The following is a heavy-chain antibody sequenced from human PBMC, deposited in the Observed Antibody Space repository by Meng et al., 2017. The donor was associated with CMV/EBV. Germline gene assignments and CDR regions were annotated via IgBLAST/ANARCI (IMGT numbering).Heavy chain of an antibody. Sequence: GESLKISCAASGFTFSSYAMHWVRQAPGKGLEYVSAISSNGGSTYYADSVKGRFTISRDNSKNTLYIQMGSLRAEDMAVYYCARGRYCSSTSCYTYYYCGMDVWGQGTTVTVSS. D-gene: IGHD2-2*02. CDR1: GFTFSSYA. J-gene: IGHJ6*02. CDR2: ISSNGGST. V-gene: IGHV3-64*02. CDR3: ARGRYCSSTSCYTYYYCGMDV.